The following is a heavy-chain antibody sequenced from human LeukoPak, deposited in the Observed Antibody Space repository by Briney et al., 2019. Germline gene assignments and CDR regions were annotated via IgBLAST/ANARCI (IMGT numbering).Heavy chain of an antibody. CDR2: IKSKTDGGTT. CDR3: TTGWDEVVVAALYFFPQYYFDY. CDR1: GSTFSNAW. Sequence: PGGSLRLSCAASGSTFSNAWMSWVRQAPGKGLEWVGRIKSKTDGGTTDYAAPVKGRFTISRDDSKNTLYLQMNSLKTEDTAVYYCTTGWDEVVVAALYFFPQYYFDYWGQGTLVTVSS. J-gene: IGHJ4*02. D-gene: IGHD2-15*01. V-gene: IGHV3-15*01.